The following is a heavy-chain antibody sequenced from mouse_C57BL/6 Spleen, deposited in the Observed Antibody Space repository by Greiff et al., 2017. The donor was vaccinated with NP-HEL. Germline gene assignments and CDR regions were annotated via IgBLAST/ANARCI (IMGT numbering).Heavy chain of an antibody. CDR1: GYTFTSYW. Sequence: VQLQQSGAELVKPGASVKMSCKASGYTFTSYWITWVKQRPGQGLEWIGDIYPGSGSTNYNEKFKSKATLTVDTSSSTAYMQLSSLTSEDSAVYYCARKIYYYGSSYFDYWGLGTTLTVSS. CDR3: ARKIYYYGSSYFDY. V-gene: IGHV1-55*01. CDR2: IYPGSGST. D-gene: IGHD1-1*01. J-gene: IGHJ2*01.